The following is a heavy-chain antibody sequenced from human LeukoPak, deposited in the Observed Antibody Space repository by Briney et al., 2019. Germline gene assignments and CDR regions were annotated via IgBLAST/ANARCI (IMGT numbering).Heavy chain of an antibody. CDR3: AGGDGSGSYYNFGSFSDYGMDV. V-gene: IGHV3-23*01. J-gene: IGHJ6*02. CDR2: ISGSGGST. D-gene: IGHD3-10*01. Sequence: SGGSLRLSCAASGFTFSSYAMSWVRQAPGKGLEWVSAISGSGGSTYYADSVKGRFTISRDNSKNTLYLQMNSLRAEDTAVYYCAGGDGSGSYYNFGSFSDYGMDVWGQGTTVTVSS. CDR1: GFTFSSYA.